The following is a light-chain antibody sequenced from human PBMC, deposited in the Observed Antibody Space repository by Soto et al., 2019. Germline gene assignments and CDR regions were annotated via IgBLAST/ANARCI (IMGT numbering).Light chain of an antibody. CDR2: AAS. Sequence: DIQMTQSPSSLSASVGDRVTITCRASQGISNYLAWYQQKPGKVPKLPIYAASTLQSGVPSRFSGSGSGTDFTLTISSLQPEDVATYYCQKYNSVPYTFGQGTKLEIK. CDR3: QKYNSVPYT. V-gene: IGKV1-27*01. J-gene: IGKJ2*01. CDR1: QGISNY.